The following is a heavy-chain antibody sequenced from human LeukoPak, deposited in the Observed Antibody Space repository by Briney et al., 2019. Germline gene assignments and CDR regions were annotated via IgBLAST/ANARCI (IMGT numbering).Heavy chain of an antibody. J-gene: IGHJ4*02. D-gene: IGHD3-22*01. CDR2: IYYSGST. CDR1: GGSVSSGSYY. CDR3: ARGSHYYDSSGLDN. V-gene: IGHV4-61*01. Sequence: SETLSLTCTVSGGSVSSGSYYWSWLRHPPGPGLEWIGYIYYSGSTNYNPSLKSRVTISLDTSKNQFSLKLSSVTAADTAVYYCARGSHYYDSSGLDNWGQGTLVTVSS.